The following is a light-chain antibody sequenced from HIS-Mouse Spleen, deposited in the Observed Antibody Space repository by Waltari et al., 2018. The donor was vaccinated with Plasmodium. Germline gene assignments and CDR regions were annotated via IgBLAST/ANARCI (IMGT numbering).Light chain of an antibody. CDR1: QGISSY. Sequence: AIRMTQSPSSFSASPGDRLTITCRASQGISSYLAWYQQKPGKAPKLLIYAASTLQSGVPSRFSGSGSGTDFTLTISCLQSEDFATYYCQQYYSYPYTFGQGTKLEIK. V-gene: IGKV1-8*01. CDR2: AAS. J-gene: IGKJ2*01. CDR3: QQYYSYPYT.